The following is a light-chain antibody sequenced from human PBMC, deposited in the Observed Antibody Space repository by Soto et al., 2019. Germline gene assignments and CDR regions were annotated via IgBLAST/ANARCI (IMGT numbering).Light chain of an antibody. V-gene: IGLV2-8*01. CDR2: DVN. J-gene: IGLJ1*01. Sequence: QCPLTQPASVSGSRGQSINISCTGTTSDVGRYNYVSWYQQHPGKAPKLMIYDVNKRPSGVPDRFSGSKSGNTASLTVSGLQAEDEADYHCSSYAGSSNVFGTGTKVTVL. CDR1: TSDVGRYNY. CDR3: SSYAGSSNV.